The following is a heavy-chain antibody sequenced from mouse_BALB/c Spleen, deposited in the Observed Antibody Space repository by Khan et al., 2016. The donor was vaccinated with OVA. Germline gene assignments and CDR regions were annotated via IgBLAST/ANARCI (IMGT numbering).Heavy chain of an antibody. CDR1: GYSITSDYA. J-gene: IGHJ4*01. CDR2: ISSSGST. D-gene: IGHD2-3*01. V-gene: IGHV3-2*02. Sequence: EVMLVESGPGLVKPSQSLSLTCTVTGYSITSDYAWNWIRQFPGNKLEWMGYISSSGSTNYNPALKIRISITRDTSKNQFFLQLNSVTTEDTATYYCARDGSRYNYAMDYWGQGTSVTVAS. CDR3: ARDGSRYNYAMDY.